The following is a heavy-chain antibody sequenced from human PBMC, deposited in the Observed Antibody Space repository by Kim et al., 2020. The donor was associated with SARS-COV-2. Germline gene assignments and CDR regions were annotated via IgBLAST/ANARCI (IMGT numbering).Heavy chain of an antibody. V-gene: IGHV3-21*01. D-gene: IGHD5-12*01. J-gene: IGHJ6*02. CDR1: GFTFSSYS. CDR3: ARDRFGDGYNWYYYYGMDV. CDR2: ISSGSSYI. Sequence: GGSLRLSCAASGFTFSSYSMNWVRQAPGKGLEWVSSISSGSSYIYYADSVKGRFTISRDNAKNSLYLQMNSLRAEDTAVYYCARDRFGDGYNWYYYYGMDVCGQGTTVTVSS.